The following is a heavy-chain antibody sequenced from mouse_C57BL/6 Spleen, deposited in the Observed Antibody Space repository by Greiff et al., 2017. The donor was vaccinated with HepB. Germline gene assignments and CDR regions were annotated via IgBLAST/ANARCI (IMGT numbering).Heavy chain of an antibody. D-gene: IGHD2-3*01. V-gene: IGHV10-1*01. J-gene: IGHJ3*01. CDR2: IRSKSNNYAS. Sequence: DVTLVESGGGLVQPKGSLKLSCPASGFSLNTYAMNWVRQAPGKGLEWVARIRSKSNNYASYYADSVKDRFTISRDDSESMLYLQMNNLKTEDAAMYYCVKGDGYSLFAYWGQGTLVTVSA. CDR3: VKGDGYSLFAY. CDR1: GFSLNTYA.